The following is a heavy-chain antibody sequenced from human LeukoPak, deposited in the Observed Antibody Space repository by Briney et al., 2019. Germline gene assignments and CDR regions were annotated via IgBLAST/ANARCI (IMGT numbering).Heavy chain of an antibody. Sequence: SETLSLTCTVSGGSISSYYWSWIRQPAGKGLEWIGRIYTSGSTNHNPSLKSRVTMSVDTSKNQFSLKLSSVTAADTAVYYCARDQGIAAAGTFDYWGQGTLVTVSS. V-gene: IGHV4-4*07. CDR3: ARDQGIAAAGTFDY. J-gene: IGHJ4*02. D-gene: IGHD6-13*01. CDR2: IYTSGST. CDR1: GGSISSYY.